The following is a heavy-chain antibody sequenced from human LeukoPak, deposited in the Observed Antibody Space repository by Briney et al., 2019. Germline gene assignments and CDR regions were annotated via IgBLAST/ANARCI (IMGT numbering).Heavy chain of an antibody. J-gene: IGHJ4*02. CDR3: AKSALTGYDAVRYYFDY. D-gene: IGHD3-9*01. Sequence: GGSLRLSCAASGFTFSSYAMSWVRQAPGKGLEWVSAISGSGGSTYYEDSVKGRFTISRDNSKNTLYLQMNSLRAEDTAVYYCAKSALTGYDAVRYYFDYWGQGTLVTVSS. CDR2: ISGSGGST. CDR1: GFTFSSYA. V-gene: IGHV3-23*01.